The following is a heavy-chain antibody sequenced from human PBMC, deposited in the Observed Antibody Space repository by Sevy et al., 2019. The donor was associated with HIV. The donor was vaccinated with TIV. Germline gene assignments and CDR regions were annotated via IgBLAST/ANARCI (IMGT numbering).Heavy chain of an antibody. Sequence: GGSLRLSCAASGFTFSSYWMSWVRQAPGKGLEWVANIKQDGSEKYYVDSVKGRFTIPRDNAKNSLYLQMNSLRAEDTAVYYCARAVIVATGDYYGMDVWGQGTTVTVSS. CDR1: GFTFSSYW. D-gene: IGHD5-12*01. CDR2: IKQDGSEK. J-gene: IGHJ6*02. V-gene: IGHV3-7*01. CDR3: ARAVIVATGDYYGMDV.